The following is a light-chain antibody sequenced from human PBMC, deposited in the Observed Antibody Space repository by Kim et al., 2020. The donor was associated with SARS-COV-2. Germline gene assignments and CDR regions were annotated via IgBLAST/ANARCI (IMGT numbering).Light chain of an antibody. V-gene: IGLV2-14*03. J-gene: IGLJ1*01. Sequence: GHSITVSGTGTSRAVGGFNYVSWYQQHPGKAPELLIFDVNKRPSGVSNRFSGSKSGNTASLTISGLQAEDEADYYCTSYTSDSTFVFGAGTKVTVL. CDR1: SRAVGGFNY. CDR2: DVN. CDR3: TSYTSDSTFV.